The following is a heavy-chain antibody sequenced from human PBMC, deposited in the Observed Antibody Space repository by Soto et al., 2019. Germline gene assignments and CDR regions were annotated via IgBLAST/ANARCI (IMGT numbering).Heavy chain of an antibody. CDR2: MNHSGGT. D-gene: IGHD1-1*01. CDR3: ARVERGTATTVVDAFDI. CDR1: GGSISSGGYY. Sequence: SETLSLTCTVSGGSISSGGYYWSWIRQHPGKGLEWIGEMNHSGGTHFNPSLKSRVTISVDTSKNQFTLKMSSVTAADTALYYCARVERGTATTVVDAFDIWGPGTMVTVSS. V-gene: IGHV4-31*03. J-gene: IGHJ3*02.